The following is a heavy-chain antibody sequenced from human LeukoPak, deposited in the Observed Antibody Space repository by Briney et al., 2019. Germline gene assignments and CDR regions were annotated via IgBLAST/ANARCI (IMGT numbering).Heavy chain of an antibody. Sequence: GSLRLSCAASGFHFEDFTMPWVRTVPGKGLGWVSLIDWDGGITYYADSVKGRFTISRDNSKNSLYLHLNSLTPEDTALYYCAKDSFVGTTSYLDSWGQGTLVTVSS. J-gene: IGHJ4*02. CDR1: GFHFEDFT. CDR2: IDWDGGIT. CDR3: AKDSFVGTTSYLDS. D-gene: IGHD1-26*01. V-gene: IGHV3-43*01.